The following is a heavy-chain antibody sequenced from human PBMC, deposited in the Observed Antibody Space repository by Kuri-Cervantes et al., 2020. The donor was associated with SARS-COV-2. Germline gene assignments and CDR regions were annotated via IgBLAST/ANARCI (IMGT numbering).Heavy chain of an antibody. Sequence: GGSLRLSCAASGFIFSDYAMNWVRQAPGKGLEWVSYISSSGNTIYYADSVKGRFTISRDNAKNSLYLQMNGLRAEDTAVYYCARGSLYDFWSGYISYFDYWGQGTLVTVSS. CDR1: GFIFSDYA. CDR2: ISSSGNTI. V-gene: IGHV3-48*01. J-gene: IGHJ4*02. CDR3: ARGSLYDFWSGYISYFDY. D-gene: IGHD3-3*01.